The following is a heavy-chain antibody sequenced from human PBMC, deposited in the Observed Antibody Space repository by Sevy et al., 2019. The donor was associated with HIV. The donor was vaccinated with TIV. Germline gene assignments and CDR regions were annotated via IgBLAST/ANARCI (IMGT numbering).Heavy chain of an antibody. CDR3: ATTGMVNYYDSSGYPPYYYGMDV. CDR2: IYSGGST. CDR1: GFTVSSNY. V-gene: IGHV3-53*01. Sequence: GGSLRLSCAASGFTVSSNYMSWVRQAPGKGLEWVSVIYSGGSTYYADSVKGRFTISRDNSKNTLYLQMNSLRAEDTAVYYCATTGMVNYYDSSGYPPYYYGMDVWGQGTTVTVSS. D-gene: IGHD3-22*01. J-gene: IGHJ6*02.